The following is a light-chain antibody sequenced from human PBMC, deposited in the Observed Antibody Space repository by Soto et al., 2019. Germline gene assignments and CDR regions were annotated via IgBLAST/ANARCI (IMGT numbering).Light chain of an antibody. Sequence: EIVLTQSPATLSVSPGERATLSCRATQSVNNKLAWYQQKPGQAPRLLIYGTSTRATGIPARFSGSGSGTEFTLTISSLQPEDFAVYYCQQYHNWPPFTFGPGTKVDIK. V-gene: IGKV3D-15*01. CDR2: GTS. CDR3: QQYHNWPPFT. CDR1: QSVNNK. J-gene: IGKJ3*01.